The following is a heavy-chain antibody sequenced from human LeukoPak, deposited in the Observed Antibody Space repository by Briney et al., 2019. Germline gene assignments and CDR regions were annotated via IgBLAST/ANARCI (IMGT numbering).Heavy chain of an antibody. J-gene: IGHJ4*02. CDR3: ARAPGYSSSWYVT. Sequence: GGSLRLSCAASGFTFSSYAMSWVRQAPGKGLEWVSYISSSSSTIYYADSVKGRFTISRDNAKNSLYLQMNSLRAEDTAVYYCARAPGYSSSWYVTWGQGTLVTVSS. D-gene: IGHD6-13*01. CDR2: ISSSSSTI. CDR1: GFTFSSYA. V-gene: IGHV3-48*01.